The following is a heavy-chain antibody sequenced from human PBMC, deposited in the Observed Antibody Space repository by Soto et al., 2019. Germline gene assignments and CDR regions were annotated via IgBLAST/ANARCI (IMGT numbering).Heavy chain of an antibody. J-gene: IGHJ4*02. Sequence: EVQLVESGGGLVKPGGSLRLSCVVSGFTFSNAWMNWVRQAPGKGLEWVGRIESKTNGGTTDYATPVKGRFTISRDDSKNTLYLQMNSLEPEDTAVYYCSTVLEWWLRQSFWGQGTLVTVSS. CDR2: IESKTNGGTT. D-gene: IGHD2-15*01. V-gene: IGHV3-15*07. CDR3: STVLEWWLRQSF. CDR1: GFTFSNAW.